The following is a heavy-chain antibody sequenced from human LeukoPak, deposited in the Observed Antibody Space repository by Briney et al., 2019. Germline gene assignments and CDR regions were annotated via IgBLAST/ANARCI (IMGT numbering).Heavy chain of an antibody. J-gene: IGHJ6*02. CDR3: VRRAAVRGMDF. CDR1: GFIFDTHT. V-gene: IGHV3-23*01. CDR2: ISGSGDSA. D-gene: IGHD1-14*01. Sequence: GGSLRLSCTGSGFIFDTHTLTWVRQAPGKGLEWVASISGSGDSANYGDSVKGRFTISRDNFKRTVHLEMSNLRADDTAMYYCVRRAAVRGMDFWGLGTTVMVSS.